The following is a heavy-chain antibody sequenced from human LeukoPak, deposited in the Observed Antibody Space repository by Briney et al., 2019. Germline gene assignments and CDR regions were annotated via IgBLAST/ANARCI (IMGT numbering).Heavy chain of an antibody. CDR1: GGSFSGYY. CDR3: ARGVKKIQLWFNDP. CDR2: INHSGST. V-gene: IGHV4-34*01. Sequence: SETLSLTCAVYGGSFSGYYWSWIRQPPGKGLEWIAEINHSGSTNYNPSLKSRVTISVDTSKNQFSLKLSSVTAADTAVYYCARGVKKIQLWFNDPWGQGTLVTVSS. D-gene: IGHD5-18*01. J-gene: IGHJ5*02.